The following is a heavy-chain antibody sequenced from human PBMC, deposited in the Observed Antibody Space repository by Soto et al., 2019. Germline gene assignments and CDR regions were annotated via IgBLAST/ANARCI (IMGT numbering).Heavy chain of an antibody. CDR1: GFTFSSYA. J-gene: IGHJ4*02. D-gene: IGHD3-3*01. CDR3: ARDSTDDFWSGYYGH. CDR2: ISYDGSNK. Sequence: GGSLRLSCAASGFTFSSYAMHWVRQAPGKGLEWVAVISYDGSNKYYADSVKGRFTISRDNSKNTLYLQMNSLRAEDTAVYYCARDSTDDFWSGYYGHWGQGTLVTVSS. V-gene: IGHV3-30-3*01.